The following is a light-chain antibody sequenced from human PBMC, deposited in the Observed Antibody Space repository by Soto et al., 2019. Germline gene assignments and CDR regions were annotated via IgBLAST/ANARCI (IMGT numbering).Light chain of an antibody. CDR2: DVT. J-gene: IGLJ3*02. Sequence: QSVLTQPASVSGPPGQSITISCTGTSSDVGSFNYVSWYQQHPGKVPKLMIYDVTNRPSGVSNRFSGSKSGNTASPIISGLQAEDEADYYCNSFTSSTTWVFGGGTKLTVL. CDR1: SSDVGSFNY. CDR3: NSFTSSTTWV. V-gene: IGLV2-14*01.